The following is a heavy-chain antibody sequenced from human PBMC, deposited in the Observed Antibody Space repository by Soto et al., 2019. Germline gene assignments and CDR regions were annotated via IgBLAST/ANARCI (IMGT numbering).Heavy chain of an antibody. J-gene: IGHJ4*02. CDR2: HDLEKGET. D-gene: IGHD1-26*01. Sequence: ASVEVSCKVSGYSLTELSIHGVRHPRGEALEWMGGHDLEKGETIYAQKFQSRVTMTEDSPAETPYMQLRSLRSEPTAVYYCAIAVGRRNHFELWGKLTMVTASS. V-gene: IGHV1-24*01. CDR3: AIAVGRRNHFEL. CDR1: GYSLTELS.